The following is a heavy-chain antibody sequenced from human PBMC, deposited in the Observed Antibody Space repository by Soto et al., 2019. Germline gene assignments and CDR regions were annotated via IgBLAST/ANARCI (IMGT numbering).Heavy chain of an antibody. V-gene: IGHV4-30-4*01. Sequence: SETLSLTCTVSGGSISSGDYYWSWIRQPPGKGLEWIGYIYYSGSTYYNPSLKSRVTISVDTSKNQFSLKLSSVTAADTAVYYCARDLVVAAAGLDVWGQGTTVTVSS. CDR1: GGSISSGDYY. J-gene: IGHJ6*02. CDR3: ARDLVVAAAGLDV. D-gene: IGHD6-13*01. CDR2: IYYSGST.